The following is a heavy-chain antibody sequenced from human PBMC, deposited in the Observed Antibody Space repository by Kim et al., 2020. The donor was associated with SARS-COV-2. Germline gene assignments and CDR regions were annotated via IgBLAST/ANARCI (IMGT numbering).Heavy chain of an antibody. V-gene: IGHV3-21*01. CDR3: ARNQPVRGVILRAGMDV. CDR1: GFTFSSYS. J-gene: IGHJ6*02. D-gene: IGHD3-10*01. CDR2: ISSSSSYI. Sequence: GGSLRLSCAASGFTFSSYSMNWVRQAPGKGLEWVSSISSSSSYIYYADSVKGRFTISRDNAKNSLYLQMNSLRAEDTAVYYCARNQPVRGVILRAGMDVWGQGTTVTVSS.